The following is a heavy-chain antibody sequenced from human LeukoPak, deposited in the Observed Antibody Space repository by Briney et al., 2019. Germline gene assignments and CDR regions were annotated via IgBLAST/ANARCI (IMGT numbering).Heavy chain of an antibody. J-gene: IGHJ5*02. CDR3: ARGVSGSYYWFDP. V-gene: IGHV5-51*01. D-gene: IGHD1-26*01. Sequence: GESLKISCKGFGYSFMSYWIGWVRQMPGKGLEWMGIIYPGDSDTRYSPSFQGQVTISADKSISTAYLQWSSLKASDTAMYYCARGVSGSYYWFDPWGQGTLVTVSS. CDR1: GYSFMSYW. CDR2: IYPGDSDT.